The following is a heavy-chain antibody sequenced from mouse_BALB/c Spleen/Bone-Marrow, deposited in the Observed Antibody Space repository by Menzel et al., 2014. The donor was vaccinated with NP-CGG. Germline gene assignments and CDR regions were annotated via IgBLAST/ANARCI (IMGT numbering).Heavy chain of an antibody. V-gene: IGHV7-1*02. CDR1: GFTFSDFY. CDR3: ARDVGYGNYFVY. D-gene: IGHD2-10*02. J-gene: IGHJ3*01. CDR2: SRNKAKHYTT. Sequence: EVKVVESGGGLVQPGDSLRLSCATSGFTFSDFYMVWVRQPPGKRLEWIAASRNKAKHYTTEYSASVKGRFIVSRDTSQSILYLQMNALRAEDTAIYYCARDVGYGNYFVYWGQGTLVTVSA.